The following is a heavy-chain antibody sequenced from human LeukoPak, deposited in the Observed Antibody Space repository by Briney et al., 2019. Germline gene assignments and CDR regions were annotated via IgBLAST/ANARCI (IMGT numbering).Heavy chain of an antibody. J-gene: IGHJ6*02. CDR1: GFTFSSYS. V-gene: IGHV3-21*01. CDR3: ARGISAGGMDV. D-gene: IGHD2-15*01. CDR2: ISSSSSYI. Sequence: GGSLGLSCAASGFTFSSYSMNWVRQAPGKGLEWVSSISSSSSYIYYADSVKGRFTISRDNAKNSLYLQMNSLRAEDTAVYYCARGISAGGMDVWGQGTTVTVSS.